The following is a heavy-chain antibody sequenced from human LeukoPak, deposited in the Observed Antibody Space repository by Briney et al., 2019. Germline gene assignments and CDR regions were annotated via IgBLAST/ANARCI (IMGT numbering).Heavy chain of an antibody. CDR2: INHSGST. D-gene: IGHD1-26*01. CDR3: AGLEWEPPGYYYYMDV. J-gene: IGHJ6*03. Sequence: PSETLSLTCAVYGGSFSGYYWSWIRQPPGKGLEWIGEINHSGSTNYNPSLKSRVTISVDTSKNQFSLKLSSVTAADTAVYYCAGLEWEPPGYYYYMDVWGKGTTVTVSS. V-gene: IGHV4-34*01. CDR1: GGSFSGYY.